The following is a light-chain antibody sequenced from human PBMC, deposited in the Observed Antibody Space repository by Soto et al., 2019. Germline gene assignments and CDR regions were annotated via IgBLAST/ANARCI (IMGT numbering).Light chain of an antibody. V-gene: IGLV2-14*01. CDR3: SSYTSSNTYV. CDR2: EVS. Sequence: QSVLTQPASVSGSPGQSITISCTGTSSDVGAYNYVSWYQQHPGKAPKLMIYEVSNRPSGVSNRFSGSKSGNTASLTISGLQAEDEADYHCSSYTSSNTYVFGTGTKV. J-gene: IGLJ1*01. CDR1: SSDVGAYNY.